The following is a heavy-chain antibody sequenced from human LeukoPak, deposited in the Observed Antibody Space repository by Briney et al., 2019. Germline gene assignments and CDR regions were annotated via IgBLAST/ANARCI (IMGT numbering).Heavy chain of an antibody. Sequence: SETLSLTCTVSGDSISRSTYYWAWIRQPPGKGLEWIGSIHYGGTTHYNPSLQSRVTISADTSKNQFALDLRSVTAADTAVYYCTRDIGDFVSDFWGQGTLVTVSS. CDR3: TRDIGDFVSDF. D-gene: IGHD2-21*02. J-gene: IGHJ4*02. V-gene: IGHV4-39*02. CDR1: GDSISRSTYY. CDR2: IHYGGTT.